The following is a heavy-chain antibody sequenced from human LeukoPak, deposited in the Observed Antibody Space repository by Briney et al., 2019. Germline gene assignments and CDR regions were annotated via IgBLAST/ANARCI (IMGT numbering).Heavy chain of an antibody. CDR3: ARQSLGLLYYFHY. CDR1: GGSISSYY. Sequence: SETLSLTCTVSGGSISSYYWSWIRQPPGKGLEWLGYIYYSGSTNYNPSLKSRVTISVDTSKNQFSLKLSSVTAADTAVYYCARQSLGLLYYFHYWGQGTLVTASS. D-gene: IGHD3-16*01. J-gene: IGHJ4*02. V-gene: IGHV4-59*08. CDR2: IYYSGST.